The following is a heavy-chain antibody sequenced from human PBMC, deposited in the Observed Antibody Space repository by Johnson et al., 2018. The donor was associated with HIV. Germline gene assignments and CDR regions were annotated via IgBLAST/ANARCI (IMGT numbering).Heavy chain of an antibody. V-gene: IGHV3-53*01. CDR3: ARGKQWSLLGAFDI. CDR2: IYSGDST. J-gene: IGHJ3*02. D-gene: IGHD6-19*01. Sequence: EQLVESGGGLIQPGGSLRLSCVASGFTVISNHMSWVRQAPVKGLEWVSVIYSGDSTNYADSVTGRFTISRDNSKNTLYLQMNSLRAEDTAVYYCARGKQWSLLGAFDIWGQGIMVTVSS. CDR1: GFTVISNH.